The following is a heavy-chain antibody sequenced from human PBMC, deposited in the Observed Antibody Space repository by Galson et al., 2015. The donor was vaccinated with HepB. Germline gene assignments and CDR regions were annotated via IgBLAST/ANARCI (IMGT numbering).Heavy chain of an antibody. CDR3: AKDGPPSFIPHFFDS. CDR1: GFTFTTYT. D-gene: IGHD2-21*01. Sequence: SLRLSCATSGFTFTTYTMSWVRQASGKGLEWVSSISGGGGHTYYADSVKGRFTISKDRSRNTVSLQMNRLTAEDTAVYYCAKDGPPSFIPHFFDSWGQGTLVTVSS. CDR2: ISGGGGHT. J-gene: IGHJ4*02. V-gene: IGHV3-23*01.